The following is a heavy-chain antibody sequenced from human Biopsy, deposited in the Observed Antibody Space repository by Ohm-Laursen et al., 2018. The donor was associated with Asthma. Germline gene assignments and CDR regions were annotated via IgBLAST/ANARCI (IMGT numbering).Heavy chain of an antibody. CDR3: ARTYYDFLTGQVNDAFAM. CDR1: GYPFINYA. CDR2: INAGNGNK. V-gene: IGHV1-3*01. Sequence: ASVTVSCKASGYPFINYALHWVRQAPGQRLEWIGWINAGNGNKRYSQRFQGRVTITRDTSATTAYMELSSLRSEDTAVYYCARTYYDFLTGQVNDAFAMWGQGTMVTVSS. D-gene: IGHD3-9*01. J-gene: IGHJ3*02.